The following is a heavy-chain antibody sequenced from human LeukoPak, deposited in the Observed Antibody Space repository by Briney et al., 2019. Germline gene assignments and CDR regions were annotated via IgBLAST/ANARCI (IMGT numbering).Heavy chain of an antibody. CDR3: ARDPLTSTWSPYYFTLDV. CDR1: GYIFTTYG. J-gene: IGHJ6*02. Sequence: ASVKVSCKASGYIFTTYGINWVRQAPGQGLEWMGWISAYDGGTKYAQDLQGGVTMTTDTSTRTAYMELTRLTSDDTAVYYCARDPLTSTWSPYYFTLDVWGQGTTVSVSS. CDR2: ISAYDGGT. D-gene: IGHD6-13*01. V-gene: IGHV1-18*01.